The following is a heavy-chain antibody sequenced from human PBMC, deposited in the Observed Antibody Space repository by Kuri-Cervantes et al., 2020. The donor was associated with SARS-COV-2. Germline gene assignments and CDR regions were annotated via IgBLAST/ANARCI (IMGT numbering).Heavy chain of an antibody. V-gene: IGHV3-43*01. Sequence: GGSLRLSCAASGFTFDDYTMHWVRQAPEKGLEWVSLISWDGGSTYYADSVKGRFTISRDNGKNSLYLQMNSLRTEDTALYYCAKDMAYSGYDYHLDYWGQGTLVTVSS. CDR1: GFTFDDYT. J-gene: IGHJ4*02. D-gene: IGHD5-12*01. CDR2: ISWDGGST. CDR3: AKDMAYSGYDYHLDY.